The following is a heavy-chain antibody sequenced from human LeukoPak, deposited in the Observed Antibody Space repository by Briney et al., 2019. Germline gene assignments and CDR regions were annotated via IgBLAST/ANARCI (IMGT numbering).Heavy chain of an antibody. D-gene: IGHD1-1*01. J-gene: IGHJ5*02. CDR3: AKGAGGFNYYNWFDP. Sequence: MTSETLSLTCTVSGGSISSSPYYWGWIRQPPGKGLEWIGSIYYSGTTHYNPSLESRVTISVDTSKNQFSLKLASVTAADTAIYYCAKGAGGFNYYNWFDPWGQGTLVTVSS. CDR2: IYYSGTT. V-gene: IGHV4-39*07. CDR1: GGSISSSPYY.